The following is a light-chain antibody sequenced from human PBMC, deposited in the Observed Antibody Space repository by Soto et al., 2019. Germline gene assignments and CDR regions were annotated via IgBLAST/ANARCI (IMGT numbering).Light chain of an antibody. V-gene: IGKV3-20*01. CDR1: QSVSNAY. J-gene: IGKJ2*01. CDR3: QQYNRSPYT. CDR2: GAS. Sequence: IVLTQSPGTLSLSPGERATLSCRTSQSVSNAYVTWYQQKRGQPPRLLIFGASNRATGIPDRFSGSGSGTDFTLTISRVEPEDFAVYYCQQYNRSPYTFGQGSKLE.